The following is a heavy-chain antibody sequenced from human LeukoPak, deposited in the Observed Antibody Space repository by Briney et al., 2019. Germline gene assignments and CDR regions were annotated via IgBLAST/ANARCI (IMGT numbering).Heavy chain of an antibody. Sequence: GGSLRLSCAASGFTFSSYAMSWVRQAPGKGLEWVSAISGSGGSTYYADSVKGRFTISRDNSKNTLYLQMNNLRAEDTAVYYCAKGLVYCSSTSCYAGGLLDYWGQGTLVTVSS. D-gene: IGHD2-2*01. CDR2: ISGSGGST. CDR3: AKGLVYCSSTSCYAGGLLDY. J-gene: IGHJ4*02. CDR1: GFTFSSYA. V-gene: IGHV3-23*01.